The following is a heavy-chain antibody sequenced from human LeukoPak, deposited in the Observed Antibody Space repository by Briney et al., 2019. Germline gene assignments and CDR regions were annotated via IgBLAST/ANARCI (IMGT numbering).Heavy chain of an antibody. D-gene: IGHD6-13*01. J-gene: IGHJ4*02. Sequence: ASVKVSCKVSGGSFSSYAISWLRQAPGQGPEWMGDIIPIFGTTIYSQKFQGRVMFTADESTSTAYMEVSNLRSEDTAVFYCARAKAGYSNAWTYWGQGTLVTVSS. CDR3: ARAKAGYSNAWTY. CDR2: IIPIFGTT. V-gene: IGHV1-69*13. CDR1: GGSFSSYA.